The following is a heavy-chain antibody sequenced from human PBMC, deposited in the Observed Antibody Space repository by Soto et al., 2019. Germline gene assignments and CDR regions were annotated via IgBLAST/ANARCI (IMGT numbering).Heavy chain of an antibody. D-gene: IGHD2-2*01. CDR1: GGSISNYY. CDR3: ARAVLPATAPFDY. CDR2: IYYSGST. J-gene: IGHJ4*02. Sequence: SETLSLTCIVSGGSISNYYWSWIRQPPGRGLEWIGYIYYSGSTNYNPSLQSRVTISVDTSKNQFSLKLSSVTAADTAVYYCARAVLPATAPFDYWGQGTLVTVSS. V-gene: IGHV4-59*01.